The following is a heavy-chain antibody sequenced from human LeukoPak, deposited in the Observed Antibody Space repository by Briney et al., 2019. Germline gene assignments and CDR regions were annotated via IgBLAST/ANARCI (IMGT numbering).Heavy chain of an antibody. J-gene: IGHJ4*02. V-gene: IGHV4-59*08. Sequence: PSETLSLTCTVSGGSISSYYWSWIRQPPGKGLEWIGCIYYSGSTNYNPSLKSRVTISVDTSKNQFSLKLSSVTAADTAVYYCARLNGLSVAVAGNFDYWGQGTLVTVSS. CDR1: GGSISSYY. D-gene: IGHD6-19*01. CDR3: ARLNGLSVAVAGNFDY. CDR2: IYYSGST.